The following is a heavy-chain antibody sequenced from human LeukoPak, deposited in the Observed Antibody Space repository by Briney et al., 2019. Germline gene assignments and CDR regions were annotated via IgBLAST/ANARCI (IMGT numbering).Heavy chain of an antibody. CDR2: IYYSGST. Sequence: SETLSLTCTVSGGSISSYYWSWIRQPPGKGLEWIGYIYYSGSTNYNPSLKSRVTISVDTSKNQFSLKLSSVTAADTAVYYCARQTSYYSGSGSYYPGYYFDYWGQGTLVTVSS. D-gene: IGHD3-10*01. CDR1: GGSISSYY. CDR3: ARQTSYYSGSGSYYPGYYFDY. V-gene: IGHV4-59*01. J-gene: IGHJ4*02.